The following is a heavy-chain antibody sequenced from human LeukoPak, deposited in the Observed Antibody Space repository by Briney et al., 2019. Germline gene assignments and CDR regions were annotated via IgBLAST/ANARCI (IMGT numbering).Heavy chain of an antibody. D-gene: IGHD4-17*01. V-gene: IGHV4-34*01. CDR2: INHSGST. J-gene: IGHJ3*02. CDR1: GGSFSGYY. CDR3: ATHDYGDYTPPDNAFDI. Sequence: SETLSLTCAVYGGSFSGYYWSWIRQPPGKGLEWIGEINHSGSTNYNPSLKSRVTISVDTSKNQFSLKLSSVTAADTAVYYCATHDYGDYTPPDNAFDIWGQGTMVTVSS.